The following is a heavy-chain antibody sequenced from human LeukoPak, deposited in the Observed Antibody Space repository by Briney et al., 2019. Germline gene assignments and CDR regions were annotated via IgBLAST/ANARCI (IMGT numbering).Heavy chain of an antibody. D-gene: IGHD4-17*01. J-gene: IGHJ4*02. Sequence: SETLSLTCTVSGGSISSYYWSWIRQPPGKGLEWIGCIYYSGSTNYNPSLKSRVTISVDTSKNQFSLKLSSVTAADTAVYYCARGDYETPFDYWGQGTLVTVSS. CDR1: GGSISSYY. CDR3: ARGDYETPFDY. V-gene: IGHV4-59*08. CDR2: IYYSGST.